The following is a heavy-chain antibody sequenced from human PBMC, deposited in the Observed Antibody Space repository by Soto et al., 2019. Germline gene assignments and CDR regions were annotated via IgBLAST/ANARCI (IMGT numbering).Heavy chain of an antibody. Sequence: PGESLKISCKGSGYSFTSYWIGWVRQMPGIGLEWMGIIYPGDSDTRYSPSFQGQVTISADKSISTAYLQWSSLKASDTAMYYCARHYYYDSSGYPYGMDVWGQGTTVTVSS. CDR3: ARHYYYDSSGYPYGMDV. J-gene: IGHJ6*02. D-gene: IGHD3-22*01. V-gene: IGHV5-51*01. CDR2: IYPGDSDT. CDR1: GYSFTSYW.